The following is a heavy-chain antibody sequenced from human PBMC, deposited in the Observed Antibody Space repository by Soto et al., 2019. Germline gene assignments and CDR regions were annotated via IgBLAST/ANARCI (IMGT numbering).Heavy chain of an antibody. Sequence: SETLSLTCTVSGGSISSYYWSWIRQPAGKGLEWTGRIYTSGSTNYNPSLKSRVTMSVDTSKNQFSLKLSSVTAADTAVYYCARDGSYYYDSSGYQRERWFDPWGQGTLVTVSS. CDR2: IYTSGST. CDR3: ARDGSYYYDSSGYQRERWFDP. J-gene: IGHJ5*02. CDR1: GGSISSYY. D-gene: IGHD3-22*01. V-gene: IGHV4-4*07.